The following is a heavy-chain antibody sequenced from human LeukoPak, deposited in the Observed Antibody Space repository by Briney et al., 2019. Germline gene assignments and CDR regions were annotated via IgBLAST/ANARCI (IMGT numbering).Heavy chain of an antibody. Sequence: SETLSLTCAVYGGSFSVYYWSWIRQPPGKGLEWIGEINHSGSTNYNPSLKSRVTISVDTSKNQFSLKLSSVTAADTAVYYCARGYGSSSSWGQGTLVTVSS. CDR2: INHSGST. D-gene: IGHD6-13*01. V-gene: IGHV4-34*01. CDR1: GGSFSVYY. CDR3: ARGYGSSSS. J-gene: IGHJ5*02.